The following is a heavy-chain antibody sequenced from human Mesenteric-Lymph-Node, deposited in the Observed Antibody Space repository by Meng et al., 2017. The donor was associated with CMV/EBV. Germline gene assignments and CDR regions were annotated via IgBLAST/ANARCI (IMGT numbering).Heavy chain of an antibody. Sequence: SETLSLTCTVSGGSISSSSYYWGWIRQAPGKGLEWIGSIYYSGSTYHNPSLKSRVTISGDMSKNQFSLKLSSVTAADTAVYYCARFGYGSHPWVGNWFDPWGQGTLVTVSS. V-gene: IGHV4-39*07. CDR3: ARFGYGSHPWVGNWFDP. D-gene: IGHD3-10*01. J-gene: IGHJ5*02. CDR1: GGSISSSSYY. CDR2: IYYSGST.